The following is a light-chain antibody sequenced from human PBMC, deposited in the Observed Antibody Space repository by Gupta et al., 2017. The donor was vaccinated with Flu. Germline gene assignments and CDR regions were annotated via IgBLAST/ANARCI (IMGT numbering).Light chain of an antibody. CDR3: QQLNSYPWT. CDR2: AAS. J-gene: IGKJ1*01. Sequence: DIQLTQSPSFLSASVGDRVTVTCRASQGVTSYLAWYQQKPGKAPNLLIYAASTWESGVPSRFSGSGSGTEFTLTISSLQPEDFATYYCQQLNSYPWTFGQGTKVEVK. V-gene: IGKV1-9*01. CDR1: QGVTSY.